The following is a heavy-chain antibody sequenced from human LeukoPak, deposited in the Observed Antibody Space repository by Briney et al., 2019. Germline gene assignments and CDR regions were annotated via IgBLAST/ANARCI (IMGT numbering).Heavy chain of an antibody. CDR1: AFTFSSYG. V-gene: IGHV3-30*02. CDR3: GRYGLGYYYMDV. CDR2: IQYDRTNE. D-gene: IGHD6-19*01. J-gene: IGHJ6*03. Sequence: GGSLRLSCAASAFTFSSYGMHWVRQAPGKGLEWVVYIQYDRTNEQYAHSVKGRFRISRDNSNNILYLQMNSLRAEDTAVYYCGRYGLGYYYMDVWGKGTTVTVSS.